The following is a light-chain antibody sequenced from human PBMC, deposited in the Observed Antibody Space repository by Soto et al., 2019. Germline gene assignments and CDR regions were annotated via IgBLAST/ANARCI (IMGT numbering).Light chain of an antibody. V-gene: IGLV3-21*04. CDR3: QVWDSSSDHVI. Sequence: SYELTQPPSVSVAPGKTARITCGGNNIGSESVHWYQQKPGQAPVLVIYYDTDRPSGIPERLSGSMSGNTATLTISRVEAGDEADYYCQVWDSSSDHVIFGGGTKVTVL. CDR2: YDT. J-gene: IGLJ2*01. CDR1: NIGSES.